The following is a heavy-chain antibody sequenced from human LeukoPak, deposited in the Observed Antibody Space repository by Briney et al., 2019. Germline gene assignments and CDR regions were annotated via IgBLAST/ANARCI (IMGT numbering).Heavy chain of an antibody. Sequence: SETLSLTCTVSTDSISSSSHHWGWIRQSPGKGLEWIGGIYYGRTTYYNPSLNSRVAISVVTSKNQFSLQRNSVTAADTAVYYCVRHDGRGGATMGALDSWGQGSLVAVSS. D-gene: IGHD5-12*01. CDR2: IYYGRTT. CDR1: TDSISSSSHH. CDR3: VRHDGRGGATMGALDS. V-gene: IGHV4-39*01. J-gene: IGHJ4*02.